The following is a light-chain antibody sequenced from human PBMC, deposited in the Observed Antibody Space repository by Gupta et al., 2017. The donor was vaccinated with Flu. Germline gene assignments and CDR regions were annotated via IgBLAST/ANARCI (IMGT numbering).Light chain of an antibody. J-gene: IGKJ1*01. V-gene: IGKV1-12*01. CDR2: GAS. CDR1: QDVGNW. CDR3: QQSSSFPRT. Sequence: PSSVSASVGDRVTIACRASQDVGNWLAWYQQKPGEVPKLLIYGASSLKRGVPSRFSGSGSGTDFTLTIRSLQSEDFATYYCQQSSSFPRTFGQGTRVEI.